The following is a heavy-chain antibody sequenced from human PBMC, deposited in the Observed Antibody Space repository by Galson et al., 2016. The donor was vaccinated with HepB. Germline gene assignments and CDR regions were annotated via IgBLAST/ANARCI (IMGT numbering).Heavy chain of an antibody. Sequence: SLRLSCADSAFTFSSYTMTWVRQAPGKGLEWLSSISGGSSHMFYADSGKGRFTISRDNTKNSLYLQMDSLRAEDTAIYYCARGSGYTSAWYPGGIRYWGQGTLVTVSS. CDR1: AFTFSSYT. CDR2: ISGGSSHM. J-gene: IGHJ4*02. V-gene: IGHV3-21*01. D-gene: IGHD6-19*01. CDR3: ARGSGYTSAWYPGGIRY.